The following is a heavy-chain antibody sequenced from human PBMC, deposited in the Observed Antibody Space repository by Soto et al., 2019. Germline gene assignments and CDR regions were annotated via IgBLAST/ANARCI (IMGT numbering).Heavy chain of an antibody. V-gene: IGHV1-69*13. D-gene: IGHD1-1*01. CDR1: GGKFNTYA. CDR3: ARGGKERFRGSGMDV. J-gene: IGHJ6*02. Sequence: ASVKVSCKASGGKFNTYAFNWVRQAPGQGLEWLGGIISFFGAAMYAQKFQGRVTITADEFTTTAYLELSSLRSEDTAVYYCARGGKERFRGSGMDVWGQGTTVTVSS. CDR2: IISFFGAA.